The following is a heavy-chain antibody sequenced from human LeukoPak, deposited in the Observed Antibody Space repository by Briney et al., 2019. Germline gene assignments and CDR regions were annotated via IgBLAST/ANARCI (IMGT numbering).Heavy chain of an antibody. D-gene: IGHD1-26*01. Sequence: PSGTLSLTCTVSGGSISSYYWSWIRQPPGKGLEWIGYIYYSGSTNYNPSLKSRVTISVDTSKNQFSLKLSSVTAADTAVYYCARGRLIVGAINFDYWGQGTLVTVSS. CDR1: GGSISSYY. CDR3: ARGRLIVGAINFDY. V-gene: IGHV4-59*01. J-gene: IGHJ4*02. CDR2: IYYSGST.